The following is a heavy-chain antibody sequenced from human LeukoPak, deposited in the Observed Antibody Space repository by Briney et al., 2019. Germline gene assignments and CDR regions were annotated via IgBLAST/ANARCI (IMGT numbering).Heavy chain of an antibody. V-gene: IGHV3-48*03. J-gene: IGHJ4*02. D-gene: IGHD5-12*01. CDR2: ISSSGTTT. CDR3: TTLTVATNFDY. Sequence: HTGGSLRLSCAASGFSFSVYEMHWVRQAPGKGLEWISDISSSGTTTYYADSVKGRFTISRDNAKNSLYLQMNSLRAEDTAVHYCTTLTVATNFDYWGQGTLVTVSS. CDR1: GFSFSVYE.